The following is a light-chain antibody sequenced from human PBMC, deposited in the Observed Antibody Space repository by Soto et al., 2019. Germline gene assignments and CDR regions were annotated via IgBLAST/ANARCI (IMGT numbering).Light chain of an antibody. Sequence: EVVLTQSPATLSLSPGERATLSCRANQSVSANYLAWSPQKPGQAPRLPIYGASSRATAIPDRFRGSGSGTDFTLSVSRLEPEDFAVFYCEQYGSSPFTVGPGTKLDSK. CDR2: GAS. J-gene: IGKJ3*01. CDR1: QSVSANY. V-gene: IGKV3-20*01. CDR3: EQYGSSPFT.